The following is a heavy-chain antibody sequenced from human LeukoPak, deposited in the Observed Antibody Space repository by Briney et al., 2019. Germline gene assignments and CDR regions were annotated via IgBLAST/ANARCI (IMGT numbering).Heavy chain of an antibody. J-gene: IGHJ4*02. Sequence: ASVKVSCKASGYTFTAYYMHWVRQAPGQGLEWMGRINPSSGATTYAQKFQGRVTMTRDTSISTAHMDLSRLRSDDTALYYCARIDYYDSSNYPDYWGQGTLVTVSS. V-gene: IGHV1-2*06. D-gene: IGHD3-22*01. CDR2: INPSSGAT. CDR1: GYTFTAYY. CDR3: ARIDYYDSSNYPDY.